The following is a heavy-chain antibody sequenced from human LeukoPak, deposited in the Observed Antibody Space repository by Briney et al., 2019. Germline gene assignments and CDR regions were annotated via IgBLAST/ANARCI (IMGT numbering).Heavy chain of an antibody. CDR3: AGDGSSRQRYYYDSSGPLDV. D-gene: IGHD3-22*01. CDR2: ISYDGSNK. Sequence: PGGSLRLSCAASGFTFSSYGMHWVRQAPGKGLEWVAVISYDGSNKYYADSVKGRFTISRDNSKNTLYLQMNSLRAEDTAVYYCAGDGSSRQRYYYDSSGPLDVWGKGTTVTISS. J-gene: IGHJ6*04. V-gene: IGHV3-30*03. CDR1: GFTFSSYG.